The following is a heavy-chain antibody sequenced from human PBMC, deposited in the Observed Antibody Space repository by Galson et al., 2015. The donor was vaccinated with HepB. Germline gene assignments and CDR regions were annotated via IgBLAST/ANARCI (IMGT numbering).Heavy chain of an antibody. V-gene: IGHV3-21*01. Sequence: SLRLSCAASGFTFSSYSMNWVRQAPGKGLEWVSSISSSSSYIYYADSVKGRFTISRDNAKYSLYLQMSSLRAEDTAVYYCARELGYDGFDIWGQGTLVTVSS. D-gene: IGHD5-12*01. CDR3: ARELGYDGFDI. J-gene: IGHJ3*02. CDR1: GFTFSSYS. CDR2: ISSSSSYI.